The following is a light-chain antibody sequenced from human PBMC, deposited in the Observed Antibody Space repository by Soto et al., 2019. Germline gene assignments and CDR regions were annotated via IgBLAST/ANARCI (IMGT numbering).Light chain of an antibody. CDR1: SEDIGAYDY. J-gene: IGLJ1*01. Sequence: QSVLTQPASVSASPGQSISISCTGTSEDIGAYDYVSWYQQHPGKAPKLILYAVNDRPSGVSSRFSGSKSGNTASLTISGVQPDDEADYYCSSYRSSDTLEVFGAGTKVTVL. CDR2: AVN. V-gene: IGLV2-14*01. CDR3: SSYRSSDTLEV.